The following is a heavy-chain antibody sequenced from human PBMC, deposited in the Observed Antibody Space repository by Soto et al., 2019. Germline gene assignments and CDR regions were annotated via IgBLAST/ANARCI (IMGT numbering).Heavy chain of an antibody. V-gene: IGHV1-69*06. J-gene: IGHJ6*02. D-gene: IGHD3-22*01. CDR2: IIPIFGTA. CDR3: AQSYYYDSSGYFRLGGMDV. CDR1: GGTFSSYA. Sequence: QVQLVQSGAEVKKPGSSVKVSCKASGGTFSSYAISWVRQAPGQGLEWMGGIIPIFGTANYAQKFQGRVTITADKSTSTAYMERSSLRSEDTAVYYCAQSYYYDSSGYFRLGGMDVWGQGTTVTVSS.